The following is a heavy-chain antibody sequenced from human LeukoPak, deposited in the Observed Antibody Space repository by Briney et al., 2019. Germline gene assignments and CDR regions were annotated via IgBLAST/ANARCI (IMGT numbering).Heavy chain of an antibody. CDR3: ARRVVVPAPPGDYFDY. V-gene: IGHV5-51*01. D-gene: IGHD2-2*01. CDR1: GYSITSYW. Sequence: AGESLKISCKGSGYSITSYWIAWVRQMPGKGLEWMGIIYPGDSDTRYSPSFQGQVTISADKSISTAYLQWSSLKASDTAMYYCARRVVVPAPPGDYFDYWGQGTLVTVSS. J-gene: IGHJ4*02. CDR2: IYPGDSDT.